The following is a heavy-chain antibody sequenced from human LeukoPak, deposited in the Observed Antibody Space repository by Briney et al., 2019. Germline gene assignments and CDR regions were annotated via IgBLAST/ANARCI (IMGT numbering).Heavy chain of an antibody. J-gene: IGHJ5*02. CDR2: MNPNSGNT. CDR1: GYTFTSYD. V-gene: IGHV1-8*01. Sequence: ASVKVSCKASGYTFTSYDINWVRQATGQGLKWMGWMNPNSGNTGYAQKFQGRVTMTSNTSISTAYMELSSLRSEDTAVYYCARGADYGSGGNWFDPWGQGTLVTVSS. D-gene: IGHD3-10*01. CDR3: ARGADYGSGGNWFDP.